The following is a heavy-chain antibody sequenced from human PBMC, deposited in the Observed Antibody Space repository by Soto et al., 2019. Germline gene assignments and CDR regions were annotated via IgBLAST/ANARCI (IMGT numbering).Heavy chain of an antibody. CDR2: IYYSGST. V-gene: IGHV4-61*01. D-gene: IGHD5-12*01. CDR1: GGSVSSGSYY. J-gene: IGHJ6*02. CDR3: AREAWYSGYENDYYYYYGMDV. Sequence: SETLSLTCTVSGGSVSSGSYYWSWIRQPPGKGLEWIGYIYYSGSTNYNPSLKSRVTISVDTSKNQFSLKLSSVTAADTAVYYCAREAWYSGYENDYYYYYGMDVWGQGTTVTVSS.